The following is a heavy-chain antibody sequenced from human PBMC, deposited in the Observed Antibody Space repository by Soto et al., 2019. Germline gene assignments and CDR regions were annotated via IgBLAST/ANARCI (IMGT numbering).Heavy chain of an antibody. CDR1: GFTFSDYY. V-gene: IGHV3-11*01. Sequence: PGGSLRLSCAASGFTFSDYYMSWIRQAPGKGLEWVSYISSSGSTIYYADSVKGRFTISRDNAKNSLYLQMNSLRAEDTAVYYCARCVVVVAATEYFDLWGRGTLVTVSS. CDR2: ISSSGSTI. J-gene: IGHJ2*01. CDR3: ARCVVVVAATEYFDL. D-gene: IGHD2-15*01.